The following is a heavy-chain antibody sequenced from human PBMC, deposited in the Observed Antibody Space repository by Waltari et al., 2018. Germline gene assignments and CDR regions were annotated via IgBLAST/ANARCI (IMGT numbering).Heavy chain of an antibody. CDR3: ARDRGGAVGGVFDI. Sequence: QVQLQESGPGLVKPSETLSLTCTVSGGSISSYYWNWIRQPPGKGVEWIGYIYYSGSASYNPSLKSRVTISVDTSRTQFSLKVISVTAADTAGYYCARDRGGAVGGVFDIWGQGTMVTVSS. CDR1: GGSISSYY. CDR2: IYYSGSA. V-gene: IGHV4-59*01. J-gene: IGHJ3*02. D-gene: IGHD1-26*01.